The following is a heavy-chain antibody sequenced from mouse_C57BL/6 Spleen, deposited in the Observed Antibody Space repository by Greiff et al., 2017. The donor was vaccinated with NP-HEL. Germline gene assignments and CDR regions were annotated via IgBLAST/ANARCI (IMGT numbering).Heavy chain of an antibody. Sequence: VQLQQPGAELVRPGSSVKLSCKASGYTFTSYWMHWVKQRPIQGLEWIGNIDPSDSETHYNQKFKDKATLTVDKSSSTAYMQLSSLTSEDSAVYYCARASDNYGSRHWYFDVWGTGTTVTVSS. CDR3: ARASDNYGSRHWYFDV. J-gene: IGHJ1*03. V-gene: IGHV1-52*01. CDR2: IDPSDSET. D-gene: IGHD1-1*01. CDR1: GYTFTSYW.